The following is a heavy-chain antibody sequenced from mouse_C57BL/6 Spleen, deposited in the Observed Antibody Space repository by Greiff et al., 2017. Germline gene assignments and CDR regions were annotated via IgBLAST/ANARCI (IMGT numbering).Heavy chain of an antibody. CDR1: GYAFSSYW. D-gene: IGHD1-1*01. CDR2: IYPGDGDT. CDR3: ARRHYYGSSPLYFDV. V-gene: IGHV1-80*01. J-gene: IGHJ1*03. Sequence: QVQLQQSGAELVKPGASVKISCKASGYAFSSYWMNWVKQRPGKGLEWIGQIYPGDGDTNYNGKVKGKAKLTADKSSSTAYMQLSSLTSEDSAVYFCARRHYYGSSPLYFDVWGTGTTVTVSS.